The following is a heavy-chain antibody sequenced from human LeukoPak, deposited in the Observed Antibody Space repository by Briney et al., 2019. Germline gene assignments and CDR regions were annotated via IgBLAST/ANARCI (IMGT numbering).Heavy chain of an antibody. CDR2: IYYSGST. CDR3: ATMLGSGSVSYLFDY. CDR1: GGTISSYY. Sequence: SETLSLTCTASGGTISSYYWSWIRQPPGKGLVWIGYIYYSGSTNYNPPHKSRVTMSIDTSNNQFSLKLSSVTVADTAVYDCATMLGSGSVSYLFDYWGQGTLVTVSS. D-gene: IGHD1-26*01. J-gene: IGHJ4*02. V-gene: IGHV4-59*01.